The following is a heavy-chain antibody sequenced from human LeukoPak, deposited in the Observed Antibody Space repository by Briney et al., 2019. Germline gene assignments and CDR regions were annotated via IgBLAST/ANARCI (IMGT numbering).Heavy chain of an antibody. CDR2: INHSGST. Sequence: SETLSLTCAVYGGSFSGYYWSCIRQPPGKGLEWIGEINHSGSTNYNPSLKSRVTISVDTSKNQFSLKLSSVTAADTAVYYCARGVWGSYRPYWGQGTLVTVSS. CDR1: GGSFSGYY. D-gene: IGHD3-16*02. J-gene: IGHJ4*02. CDR3: ARGVWGSYRPY. V-gene: IGHV4-34*01.